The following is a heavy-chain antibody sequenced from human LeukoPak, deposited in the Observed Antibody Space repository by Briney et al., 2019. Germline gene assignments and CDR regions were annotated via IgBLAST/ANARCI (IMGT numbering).Heavy chain of an antibody. V-gene: IGHV3-21*01. CDR1: GFTFSSYS. Sequence: GGSLRLSCAASGFTFSSYSMNWVRQAPGKGLEWVSSISSSSSYIYYADSVKGRFTISRDNAKNSLYLQMNSLRAEDTAVYYCAREAVARNWFDPWGQGTLVTVSS. CDR3: AREAVARNWFDP. J-gene: IGHJ5*02. D-gene: IGHD6-19*01. CDR2: ISSSSSYI.